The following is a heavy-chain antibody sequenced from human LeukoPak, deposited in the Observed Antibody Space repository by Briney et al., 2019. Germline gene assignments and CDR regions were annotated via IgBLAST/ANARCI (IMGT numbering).Heavy chain of an antibody. J-gene: IGHJ3*02. D-gene: IGHD3-16*02. CDR1: GFTFSSYS. CDR3: ARDVMITFGGVIARDGAFDI. V-gene: IGHV3-30*03. CDR2: ISYDGSNK. Sequence: GGSLRLSCAASGFTFSSYSMNWVRQAPGKGLEWVAVISYDGSNKYYADSVKGRFTISRDNSKNTLYLQMSSLRAEDTAVYYCARDVMITFGGVIARDGAFDIWGQGTMVTVSS.